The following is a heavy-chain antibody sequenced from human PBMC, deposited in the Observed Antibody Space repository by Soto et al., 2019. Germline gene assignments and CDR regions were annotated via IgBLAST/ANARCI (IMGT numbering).Heavy chain of an antibody. CDR3: ARIFGDASSAAGFDS. V-gene: IGHV1-18*01. CDR2: INPYNGKT. D-gene: IGHD3-3*01. J-gene: IGHJ4*02. Sequence: QVQLVQSGAEVKKPGASVKVSCKASGYIFINYGINWVRQAPGQGLEWMGWINPYNGKTNSAQKLQGRVTVTTDTSTSTVYMELRSLRSDDTAMYYCARIFGDASSAAGFDSWGQGTLVTVSS. CDR1: GYIFINYG.